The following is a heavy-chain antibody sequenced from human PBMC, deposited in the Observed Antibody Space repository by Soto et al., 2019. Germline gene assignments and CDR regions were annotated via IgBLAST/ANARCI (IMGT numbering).Heavy chain of an antibody. J-gene: IGHJ6*02. CDR3: AREITIFGVVIISDYYGMDV. CDR2: ISYDGINK. Sequence: GGSLRLSCAASGFTFSSYSIHWVRQAPCKGLEWVAVISYDGINKYYADSVKGRFTISRDNSKNTLYLQMNSLRAEDTAVYYCAREITIFGVVIISDYYGMDVLGHGTTVTVS. V-gene: IGHV3-30-3*01. CDR1: GFTFSSYS. D-gene: IGHD3-3*01.